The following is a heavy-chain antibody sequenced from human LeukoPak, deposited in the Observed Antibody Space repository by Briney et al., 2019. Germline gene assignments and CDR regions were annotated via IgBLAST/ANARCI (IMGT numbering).Heavy chain of an antibody. CDR3: AGLVLDY. CDR1: GFTFRSYE. CDR2: ISGSGSTI. J-gene: IGHJ4*02. V-gene: IGHV3-48*03. D-gene: IGHD6-19*01. Sequence: GGSLRLSCAASGFTFRSYEMTWVRQAPGKGLEWVSYISGSGSTIYYTDSVKGRFTISRDNAKNSLYLQMDSLRAEDTAVYYCAGLVLDYWGQGTLVTVSS.